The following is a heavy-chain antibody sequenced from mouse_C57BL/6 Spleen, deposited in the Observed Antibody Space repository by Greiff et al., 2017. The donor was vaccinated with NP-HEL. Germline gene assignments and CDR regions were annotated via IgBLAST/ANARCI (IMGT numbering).Heavy chain of an antibody. CDR1: GYTFTSYW. D-gene: IGHD2-3*01. Sequence: VQLQQPGAELVMPGASVKLSCKASGYTFTSYWMHWVKQRPGQGLEWIGEIDPSDSYTNYNQKFKGKSTLTVDKSSSTAYMQLSSLTSEDSAVYYCARAYDHPDYWGQGTTLTVSS. J-gene: IGHJ2*01. CDR2: IDPSDSYT. CDR3: ARAYDHPDY. V-gene: IGHV1-69*01.